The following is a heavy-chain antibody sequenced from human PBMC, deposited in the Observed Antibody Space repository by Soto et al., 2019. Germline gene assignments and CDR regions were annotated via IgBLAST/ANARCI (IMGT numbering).Heavy chain of an antibody. D-gene: IGHD3-22*01. Sequence: GGSLRLSCAASGFTFSSYGMHWVRQAPGKGLEWVAVIWYDGSNKYYADSVKGRFTISRDNSKNTLYLQMNSLRAEDTAVYYCARPHRPWGGSGYYVGGGYFQHSGQGTLVTVSS. J-gene: IGHJ1*01. CDR1: GFTFSSYG. CDR2: IWYDGSNK. V-gene: IGHV3-33*01. CDR3: ARPHRPWGGSGYYVGGGYFQH.